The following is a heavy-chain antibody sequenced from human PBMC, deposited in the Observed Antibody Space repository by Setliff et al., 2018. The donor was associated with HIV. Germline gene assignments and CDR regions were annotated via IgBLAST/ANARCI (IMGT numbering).Heavy chain of an antibody. J-gene: IGHJ4*02. Sequence: PSETLSLTCAVYGGSFSGYYWSWIRQSPGKGLEWIGEINHSGSTNYNPSLKSRVTISVDTSKNQFSLKLSSVTAADTAVYYCARRWYYYGSGSYYTMPPFDYWGQGTLVTVSS. CDR2: INHSGST. CDR1: GGSFSGYY. CDR3: ARRWYYYGSGSYYTMPPFDY. V-gene: IGHV4-34*01. D-gene: IGHD3-10*01.